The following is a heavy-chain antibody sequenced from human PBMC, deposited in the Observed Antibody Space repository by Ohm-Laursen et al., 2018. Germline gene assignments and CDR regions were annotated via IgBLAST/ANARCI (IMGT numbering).Heavy chain of an antibody. Sequence: SETLSLTCTVSGGSISSYYWSWIRQPPGKGLEWIGCIYTSGSTNYNPSLKSRVTMSVDTSKNQFSLKLSSVTAADTAVYYCARAAGSNGWYYFDYWGQGTLVTVSS. V-gene: IGHV4-4*07. CDR2: IYTSGST. CDR3: ARAAGSNGWYYFDY. D-gene: IGHD6-19*01. CDR1: GGSISSYY. J-gene: IGHJ4*02.